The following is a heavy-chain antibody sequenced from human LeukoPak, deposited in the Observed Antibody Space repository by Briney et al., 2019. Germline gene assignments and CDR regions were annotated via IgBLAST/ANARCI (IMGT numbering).Heavy chain of an antibody. V-gene: IGHV4-31*03. CDR2: IYYSGST. CDR3: AREMATSASGAFDI. Sequence: SQTLSLTCTVSGGSISSGGYYWSWIRQHPGKGLEWIGYIYYSGSTYYNPSLKSRVTISVDTSKNQFSLKLSSVTAADTAVYYCAREMATSASGAFDIWGQGTMVTVSS. J-gene: IGHJ3*02. D-gene: IGHD5-24*01. CDR1: GGSISSGGYY.